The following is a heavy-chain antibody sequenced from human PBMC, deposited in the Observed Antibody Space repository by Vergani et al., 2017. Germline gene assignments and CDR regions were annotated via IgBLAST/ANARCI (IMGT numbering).Heavy chain of an antibody. V-gene: IGHV3-30*03. CDR3: ARDLAYCHEGSCAL. CDR2: VLFDGSNE. Sequence: QVQLVESGGGVFQPGRSLRLSCVVSGLTFRNYGMHWVRQAPGKGLDWVAYVLFDGSNEYYADSVKGRFIVSRDNSNDALYLQMNSLRTDDTAVYYCARDLAYCHEGSCALWGQGSVVTVSS. J-gene: IGHJ4*02. D-gene: IGHD2-15*01. CDR1: GLTFRNYG.